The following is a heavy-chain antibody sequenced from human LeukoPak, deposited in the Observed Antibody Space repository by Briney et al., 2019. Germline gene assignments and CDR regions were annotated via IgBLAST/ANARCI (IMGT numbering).Heavy chain of an antibody. CDR3: ARAGLSGGELSRIDI. CDR1: GFTFSNYA. CDR2: IYSGGST. D-gene: IGHD3-16*02. J-gene: IGHJ3*02. V-gene: IGHV3-53*01. Sequence: PGGSLRLSCAASGFTFSNYAMSWVRQAPGKGLEWGSVIYSGGSTYYADSVKGRFTISRDNSKNTLYLQMNSLRAEDTAVYYCARAGLSGGELSRIDIGGQGTMVTVSS.